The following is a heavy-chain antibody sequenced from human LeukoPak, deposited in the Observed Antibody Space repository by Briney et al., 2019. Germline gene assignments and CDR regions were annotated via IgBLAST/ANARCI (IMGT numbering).Heavy chain of an antibody. V-gene: IGHV1-2*02. CDR3: AREGRGWAFDI. D-gene: IGHD2-15*01. CDR2: INPNNGGT. Sequence: ASVKVSCKASGYTFTGYYIHWVRQAPGQGLEWMGWINPNNGGTNYAQKFQGRVTMTRDTSISTAYMELSRLRSDDTAVYYCAREGRGWAFDIWGQGTMVTRSS. CDR1: GYTFTGYY. J-gene: IGHJ3*02.